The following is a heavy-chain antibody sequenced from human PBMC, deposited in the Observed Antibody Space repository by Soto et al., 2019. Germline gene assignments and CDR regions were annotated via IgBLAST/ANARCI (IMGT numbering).Heavy chain of an antibody. CDR3: AAYSHKGY. Sequence: EEQLVESGGDLVQPGGSLRLSCAASGFTVSNNYMSWVRQAPGKGLEWVSLIYSGGSTYYADSVKGRFTISRYSSKNTLYLQMNSVRAEDTAMYYCAAYSHKGYWGQGTLVTVSS. D-gene: IGHD3-16*01. J-gene: IGHJ4*02. V-gene: IGHV3-66*01. CDR1: GFTVSNNY. CDR2: IYSGGST.